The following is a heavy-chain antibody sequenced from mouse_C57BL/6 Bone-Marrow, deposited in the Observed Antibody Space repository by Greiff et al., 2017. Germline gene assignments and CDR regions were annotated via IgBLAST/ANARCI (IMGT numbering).Heavy chain of an antibody. V-gene: IGHV5-17*01. J-gene: IGHJ2*01. CDR1: GFTFSDYG. Sequence: EVMLVESGGGLVKPGGSLKLSCAASGFTFSDYGMHWVRQAPEKGLEWVAYISSGSSTIYSADTVKGRFTISRDNAKNTLFLQMTSLRSEDTAMYYCAADGKFFDYWGQGTTLTVAS. CDR2: ISSGSSTI. CDR3: AADGKFFDY. D-gene: IGHD2-1*01.